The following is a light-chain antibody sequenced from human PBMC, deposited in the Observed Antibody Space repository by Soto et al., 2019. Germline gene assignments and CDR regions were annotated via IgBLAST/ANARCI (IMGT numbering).Light chain of an antibody. V-gene: IGLV1-44*01. Sequence: QSVLTQPPSASGTPGQRVTISCSGSSSNIGSHTVNWYQQLPGTAPKLLIYSNNQRPSGVPDRFSGPKSGTSASLAISGLQSEDEADYYCAAWDDSMNGRVVFGGGTKLTVL. CDR3: AAWDDSMNGRVV. CDR2: SNN. J-gene: IGLJ2*01. CDR1: SSNIGSHT.